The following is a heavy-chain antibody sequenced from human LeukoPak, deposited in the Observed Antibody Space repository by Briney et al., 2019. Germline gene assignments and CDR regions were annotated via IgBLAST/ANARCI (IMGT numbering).Heavy chain of an antibody. CDR1: GGSISSGGYY. CDR3: ARDRRGYCSGGSCYSSYYYGMDV. Sequence: SETLSLTCTVSGGSISSGGYYWSWIRQHPGKGLEWIGYIYYSGSTYYNPSLKSRVTISVDTSKNQFSLKLSSVTAADTAVYYRARDRRGYCSGGSCYSSYYYGMDVWGQGTTVTVSS. V-gene: IGHV4-31*03. J-gene: IGHJ6*02. CDR2: IYYSGST. D-gene: IGHD2-15*01.